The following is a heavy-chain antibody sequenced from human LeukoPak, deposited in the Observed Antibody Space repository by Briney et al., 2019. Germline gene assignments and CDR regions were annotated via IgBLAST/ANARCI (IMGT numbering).Heavy chain of an antibody. J-gene: IGHJ3*02. CDR1: GGSISSYY. CDR2: IYYSGST. D-gene: IGHD1-1*01. Sequence: PSETLSLTCTVSGGSISSYYWSWIRQPPGKGLEWIGYIYYSGSTNYNPSLKSRVTISVDTSKNQFSLKLSSVTAADTAVYYCARGNWNDHAFDIWCQGTMVTVSS. V-gene: IGHV4-59*01. CDR3: ARGNWNDHAFDI.